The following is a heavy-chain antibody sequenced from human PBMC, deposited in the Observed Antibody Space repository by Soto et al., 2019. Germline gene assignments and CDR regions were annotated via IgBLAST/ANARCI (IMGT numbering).Heavy chain of an antibody. V-gene: IGHV5-51*01. Sequence: PGAAVKVSFDCSGYSFTSYLIGWVREMPGKGLEWVGIIYPVDSDTRYSPSFEGQVTISADKSISTASLQWSSLKASETVMYYCAGQTEWYSSNKDDALDIWGQGTMVTVSS. CDR3: AGQTEWYSSNKDDALDI. D-gene: IGHD6-13*01. CDR2: IYPVDSDT. J-gene: IGHJ3*02. CDR1: GYSFTSYL.